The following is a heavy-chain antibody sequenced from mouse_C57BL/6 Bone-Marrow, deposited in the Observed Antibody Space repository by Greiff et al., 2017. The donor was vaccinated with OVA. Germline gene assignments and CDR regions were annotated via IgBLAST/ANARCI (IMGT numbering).Heavy chain of an antibody. CDR3: AREGYDYDVGY. CDR2: IYPRSGNT. Sequence: VQVVESGAELARPGASVKLSCKASGYTFTSYGISWVKQRTGQGLEWIGEIYPRSGNTYYNEKFKGKATLTADKSSSTAYMELRSLTSEDSAVYFCAREGYDYDVGYWGQGTTLTVSS. J-gene: IGHJ2*01. CDR1: GYTFTSYG. D-gene: IGHD2-4*01. V-gene: IGHV1-81*01.